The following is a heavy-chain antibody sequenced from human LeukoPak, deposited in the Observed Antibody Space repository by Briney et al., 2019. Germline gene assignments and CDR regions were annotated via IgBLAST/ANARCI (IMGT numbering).Heavy chain of an antibody. V-gene: IGHV4-39*07. CDR1: GGSISSSSYY. CDR2: IYYSGST. J-gene: IGHJ4*02. D-gene: IGHD6-13*01. CDR3: AIGRGGQQLGDY. Sequence: PSETLSLTCTVSGGSISSSSYYWGWIRQPPGKGLEWIGSIYYSGSTYYSPSLKSRVTISVDTSKNQFSLKLSSVTAADTAMYYCAIGRGGQQLGDYWGQGTLVTVSS.